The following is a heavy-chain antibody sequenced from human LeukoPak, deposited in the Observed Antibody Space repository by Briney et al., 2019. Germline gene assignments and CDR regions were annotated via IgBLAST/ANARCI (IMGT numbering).Heavy chain of an antibody. CDR2: IYYSGST. CDR1: GGSISSNY. D-gene: IGHD5-18*01. J-gene: IGHJ4*02. Sequence: SETLSLTCTVSGGSISSNYWSWIRQPPGKGLEWMGYIYYSGSTNYNPSLKSRVTISLDTSKNQFSLNLSSVTAAGAGVYYCERSIGSYGIESFDYWGQGTLVTVSS. V-gene: IGHV4-59*01. CDR3: ERSIGSYGIESFDY.